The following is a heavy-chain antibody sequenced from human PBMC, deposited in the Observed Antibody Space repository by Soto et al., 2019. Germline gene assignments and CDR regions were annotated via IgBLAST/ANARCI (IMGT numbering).Heavy chain of an antibody. CDR1: GFTFDDYA. V-gene: IGHV3-9*01. CDR3: ARVGYIAAASDAFDI. D-gene: IGHD6-13*01. J-gene: IGHJ3*02. CDR2: ISWNSGSI. Sequence: GGSLRLSCAASGFTFDDYAMHWVRQAPGKGLEWVSGISWNSGSIGYADSVKGRFTISRDNSKNTLYLQMNSLRAEDTAVYYCARVGYIAAASDAFDIWGQGTMVTVSS.